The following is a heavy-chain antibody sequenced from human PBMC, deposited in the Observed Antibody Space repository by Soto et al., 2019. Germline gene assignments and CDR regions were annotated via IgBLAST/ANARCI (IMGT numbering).Heavy chain of an antibody. D-gene: IGHD2-2*01. CDR3: ASADCSSTSCYLTGTSYYYYYGMDV. J-gene: IGHJ6*02. CDR1: GGTFSSYA. V-gene: IGHV1-69*13. Sequence: SVKVSCKASGGTFSSYAISWVRQAPGQGLEWMGGIIPIFGTANYAQKFQGRVTITADESTSTAYMELSSLRSEDTAVYYCASADCSSTSCYLTGTSYYYYYGMDVWGQGTTDTVSS. CDR2: IIPIFGTA.